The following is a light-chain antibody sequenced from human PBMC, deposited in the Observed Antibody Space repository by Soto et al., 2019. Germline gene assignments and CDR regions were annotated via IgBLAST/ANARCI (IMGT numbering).Light chain of an antibody. CDR2: AVS. CDR3: QQYTNGLIT. J-gene: IGKJ5*01. V-gene: IGKV3-15*01. Sequence: EVVMTQSPATLSLSPGESVTLSCRASQTVHNNYLARYQRKPGQAPRLLIYAVSARATGIPGRFSGSGSRTEFTLTISGLQSENFAVYYCQQYTNGLITLGQGTRLEIK. CDR1: QTVHNN.